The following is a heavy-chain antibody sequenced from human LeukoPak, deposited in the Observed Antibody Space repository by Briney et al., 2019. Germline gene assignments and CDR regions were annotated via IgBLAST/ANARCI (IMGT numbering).Heavy chain of an antibody. V-gene: IGHV4-34*01. CDR3: ASANGIAVAGYYFDY. Sequence: SETLSLICAVYGGSFSGYYWSWIRQPPGKGLEWIGEINHSGSTNYNPSLKSRVTISVDTSKNQFSLKLSSVTAADTAVYYCASANGIAVAGYYFDYWGQGTLVTVSS. D-gene: IGHD6-19*01. CDR1: GGSFSGYY. J-gene: IGHJ4*02. CDR2: INHSGST.